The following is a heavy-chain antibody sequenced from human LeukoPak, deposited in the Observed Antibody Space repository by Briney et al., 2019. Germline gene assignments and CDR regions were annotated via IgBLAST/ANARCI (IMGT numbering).Heavy chain of an antibody. Sequence: GASVKVSCKASGYTFTGYYMHWVRQAPGQGLEWMGWINPNSGGTNYAQKFQGRVTMTRDTSISTAYMELSRLRSDDTAVYYCASGDYYDSSGYYYSPPLDYWGQGTLVTVSS. CDR3: ASGDYYDSSGYYYSPPLDY. J-gene: IGHJ4*02. CDR1: GYTFTGYY. CDR2: INPNSGGT. V-gene: IGHV1-2*02. D-gene: IGHD3-22*01.